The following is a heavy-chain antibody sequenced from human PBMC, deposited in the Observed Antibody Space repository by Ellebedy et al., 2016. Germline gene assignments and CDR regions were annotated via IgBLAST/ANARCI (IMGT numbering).Heavy chain of an antibody. CDR2: IDSGGSS. J-gene: IGHJ3*02. V-gene: IGHV3-53*01. D-gene: IGHD4-23*01. CDR1: GFTVSNNY. Sequence: GESLKISXAASGFTVSNNYMTWVRQAPGKGLEWVSLIDSGGSSYYADSVKGRFTISRDSPKNTLYLQMNSLRAEDTAVYYCATRLYGGFDIWGRGTMVTVSS. CDR3: ATRLYGGFDI.